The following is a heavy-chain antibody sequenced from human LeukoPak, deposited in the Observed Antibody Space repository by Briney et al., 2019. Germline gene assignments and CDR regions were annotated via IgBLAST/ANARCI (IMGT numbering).Heavy chain of an antibody. D-gene: IGHD3/OR15-3a*01. Sequence: PSETLSLTCTVSGGSINSYYWSWIRQPAGKGLEWIGRIYSSGSTNYNPSLKSRVSISVDTSKNQFSLKLSSVTAADTAVYYCARFTYDFWSGPQRNNWFDPWGQGTLVTVSS. CDR3: ARFTYDFWSGPQRNNWFDP. J-gene: IGHJ5*02. V-gene: IGHV4-4*07. CDR2: IYSSGST. CDR1: GGSINSYY.